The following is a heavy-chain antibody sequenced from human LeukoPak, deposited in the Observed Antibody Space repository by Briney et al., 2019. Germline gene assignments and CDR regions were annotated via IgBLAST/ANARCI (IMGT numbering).Heavy chain of an antibody. Sequence: AGSLRLSCAASGFTFSSYAMSWVRQAPGKGLEWVSAISGSGGSTYYADSVKGRFTISRDNSKNTLYLQMNSLRAEDTAVYYCAKDRGFGYSSGWYWYYWGQGTLVTVSS. J-gene: IGHJ4*02. V-gene: IGHV3-23*01. CDR3: AKDRGFGYSSGWYWYY. D-gene: IGHD6-19*01. CDR1: GFTFSSYA. CDR2: ISGSGGST.